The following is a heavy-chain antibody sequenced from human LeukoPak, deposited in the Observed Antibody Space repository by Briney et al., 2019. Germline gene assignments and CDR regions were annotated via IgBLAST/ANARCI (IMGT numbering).Heavy chain of an antibody. CDR3: ARLDYYDGSGYSPRPVSGPFDY. V-gene: IGHV4-59*01. J-gene: IGHJ4*02. D-gene: IGHD3-22*01. CDR1: GGSISSYY. Sequence: PSETLSLTCTVSGGSISSYYWSWIRQPPGKGLEWIGYIYYSGSTNYNPSLKSRVTISVDTSKNQFSLKLSSVTAADTAVYYCARLDYYDGSGYSPRPVSGPFDYWGQGTLVTVSS. CDR2: IYYSGST.